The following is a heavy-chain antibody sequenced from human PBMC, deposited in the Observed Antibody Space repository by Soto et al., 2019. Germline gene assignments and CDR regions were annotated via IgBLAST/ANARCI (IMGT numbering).Heavy chain of an antibody. CDR3: ARVWTTVTNWFDP. CDR2: IYHSGST. CDR1: GGSISSSNW. D-gene: IGHD4-17*01. J-gene: IGHJ5*02. V-gene: IGHV4-4*02. Sequence: QVQLQESGPGLVKPSGTLSLTCAVSGGSISSSNWWSWVRQPPGKGLEWIGEIYHSGSTNYNPSPTSRVTLAVAQSKNQSSLKLSSVTAAATAVDYCARVWTTVTNWFDPWGQGTLVTVSS.